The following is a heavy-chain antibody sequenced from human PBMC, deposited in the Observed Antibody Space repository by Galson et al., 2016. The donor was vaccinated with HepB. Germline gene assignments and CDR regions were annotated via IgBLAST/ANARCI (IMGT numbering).Heavy chain of an antibody. CDR3: ARGDRHSSSWWGFDY. V-gene: IGHV3-21*05. CDR2: ISSSGSYI. J-gene: IGHJ4*02. CDR1: RFTFSLSG. Sequence: SLRLSCAASRFTFSLSGMHWVRQAPGKGLEWVSYISSSGSYIYYADSVKGRFTISRDNAKNSLYLQMDSLRAEDTAVYYCARGDRHSSSWWGFDYWGQGALVTVSS. D-gene: IGHD6-13*01.